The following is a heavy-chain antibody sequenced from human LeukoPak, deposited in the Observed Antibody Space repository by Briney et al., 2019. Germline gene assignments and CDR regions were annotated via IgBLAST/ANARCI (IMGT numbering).Heavy chain of an antibody. CDR3: AKVGGRSSSLYYGMDV. CDR1: GFTFSSYA. CDR2: ISGSGGST. D-gene: IGHD6-13*01. Sequence: GGSLRLSCAASGFTFSSYAMSWVRQAPGKGLEWVSAISGSGGSTYYADSVKGRFTISRDNSKNTLYLQMNSLRAEDTAVYYCAKVGGRSSSLYYGMDVWGQGNTVTVSS. J-gene: IGHJ6*02. V-gene: IGHV3-23*01.